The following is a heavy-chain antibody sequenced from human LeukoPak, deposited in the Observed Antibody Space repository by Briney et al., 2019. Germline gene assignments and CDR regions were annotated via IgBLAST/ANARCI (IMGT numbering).Heavy chain of an antibody. V-gene: IGHV4-34*01. CDR2: IDHSGRT. D-gene: IGHD6-13*01. CDR1: GGSFSGYY. Sequence: PSETLSLTCAVYGGSFSGYYWSWIRQPPGKGLEWIGEIDHSGRTNSNASLKSRVTISVDTSKNQFSLKLSSVTAADTAVYYCARHAQGSSWAMAAEDAFDIWGQGTMVTVSS. J-gene: IGHJ3*02. CDR3: ARHAQGSSWAMAAEDAFDI.